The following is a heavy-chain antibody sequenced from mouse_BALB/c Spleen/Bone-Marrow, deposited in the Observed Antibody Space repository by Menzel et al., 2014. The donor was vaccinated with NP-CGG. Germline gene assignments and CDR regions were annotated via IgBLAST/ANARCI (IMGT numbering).Heavy chain of an antibody. Sequence: VQLKESGPELVKPGASMKISCKVSGYSFTGYTMNWVKQSHEKNLEWIGFINPYNGGTTYNQKFKGKATLTVDKSSSTAYIELLSLTSEDSAVYYCAYLLMDNWGQGTPVTVSS. CDR1: GYSFTGYT. CDR3: AYLLMDN. D-gene: IGHD2-1*01. CDR2: INPYNGGT. J-gene: IGHJ4*01. V-gene: IGHV1-18*01.